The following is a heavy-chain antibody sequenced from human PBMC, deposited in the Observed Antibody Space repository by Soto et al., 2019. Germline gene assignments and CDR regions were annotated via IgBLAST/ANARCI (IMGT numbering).Heavy chain of an antibody. CDR3: ARTRAAAGRDPDFDY. J-gene: IGHJ4*02. CDR2: IYYSGST. V-gene: IGHV4-31*03. Sequence: SETLSLTCTVSGGSISSGGYYWSWIRQHPGKGLEWIGYIYYSGSTYYNPSLRSRVTISVDTSKNQFSLKLSSVTAADTAVYYCARTRAAAGRDPDFDYWGQGTLVTVSS. CDR1: GGSISSGGYY. D-gene: IGHD6-13*01.